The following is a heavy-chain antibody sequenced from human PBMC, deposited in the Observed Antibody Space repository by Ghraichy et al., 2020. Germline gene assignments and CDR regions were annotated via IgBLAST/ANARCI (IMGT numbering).Heavy chain of an antibody. V-gene: IGHV4-39*01. D-gene: IGHD3-22*01. CDR2: IYYSGST. CDR1: GGSISSSSYY. Sequence: TLSLTCTVSGGSISSSSYYWGWIRQPPGKGLEWIGSIYYSGSTYYNPSLKSRVTISVDTSKNQFSLKLSSVTAADTAVYYCARHALGVYYDSSGYRDPFDYWGQGTLVTVSS. CDR3: ARHALGVYYDSSGYRDPFDY. J-gene: IGHJ4*02.